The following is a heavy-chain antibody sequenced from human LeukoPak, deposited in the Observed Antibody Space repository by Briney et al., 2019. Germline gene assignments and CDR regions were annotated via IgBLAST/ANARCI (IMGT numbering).Heavy chain of an antibody. V-gene: IGHV3-21*01. Sequence: GGSLRLSCEASEFRFGSYWMSWVRQAPGKGLEWVSSISSSSSYIYYADSVKGRFTISRDNAKNSLYLQMNSLRAEDTAVYYCARETHYDILTGYFFDYWGQGTLVTVSS. CDR3: ARETHYDILTGYFFDY. J-gene: IGHJ4*02. CDR2: ISSSSSYI. D-gene: IGHD3-9*01. CDR1: EFRFGSYW.